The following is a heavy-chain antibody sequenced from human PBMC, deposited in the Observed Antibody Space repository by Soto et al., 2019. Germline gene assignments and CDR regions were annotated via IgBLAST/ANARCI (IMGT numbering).Heavy chain of an antibody. Sequence: SETLSLTCTVSGGSISSYYWSWIRQPPGKGLEWIGYIYYSGSTIYILSLKSRVTISVDTSKNQFSLKLSSVTAADTAVYYCARGGCTVPRGCYYYYGMDVWGQGTTVTVSS. CDR2: IYYSGST. D-gene: IGHD2-8*01. V-gene: IGHV4-59*01. CDR1: GGSISSYY. J-gene: IGHJ6*02. CDR3: ARGGCTVPRGCYYYYGMDV.